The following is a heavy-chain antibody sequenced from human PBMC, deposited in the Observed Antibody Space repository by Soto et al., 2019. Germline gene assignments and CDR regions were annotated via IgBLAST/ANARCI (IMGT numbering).Heavy chain of an antibody. Sequence: QVQLLQSGAEVKKPGASVRVSCKASGYSFTRFGIIWVRQAPGQGLEWVGRISTYNGNTKYAQKLKGRVTVSTDTSTSTAYMELRSLRSDDTALYYCAMDPQYITSPPVFDYWGQGTLLTVSS. CDR1: GYSFTRFG. CDR2: ISTYNGNT. J-gene: IGHJ4*02. CDR3: AMDPQYITSPPVFDY. D-gene: IGHD6-6*01. V-gene: IGHV1-18*01.